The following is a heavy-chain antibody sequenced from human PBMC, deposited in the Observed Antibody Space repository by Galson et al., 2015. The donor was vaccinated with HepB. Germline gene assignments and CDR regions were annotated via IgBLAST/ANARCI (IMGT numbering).Heavy chain of an antibody. CDR2: ISYDGSNT. Sequence: SLRLSCAASGFSFSTYGMHWVRQAPGKGLEWVAVISYDGSNTYYADSAKGRFTISRDNSKNMLYLQMNSLRPEDTAVYYCARDFYNSSGYYWANCWGQGTLVTVSS. V-gene: IGHV3-30*19. J-gene: IGHJ4*02. D-gene: IGHD3-22*01. CDR1: GFSFSTYG. CDR3: ARDFYNSSGYYWANC.